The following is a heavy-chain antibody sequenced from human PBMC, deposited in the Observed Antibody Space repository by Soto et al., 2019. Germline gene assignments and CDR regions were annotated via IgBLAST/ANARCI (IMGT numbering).Heavy chain of an antibody. V-gene: IGHV4-59*01. CDR2: IYYSGST. CDR1: GGSISSYY. Sequence: PSETLSLTCTVSGGSISSYYWSWIRQPPGKGLERIGYIYYSGSTNYNPSLKSRVTISVDTSKNQFSLKLSSVTAADTAVYYCAREDSLTYYDSSGRYLYGMDVWGQGTTVTVSS. CDR3: AREDSLTYYDSSGRYLYGMDV. D-gene: IGHD3-22*01. J-gene: IGHJ6*02.